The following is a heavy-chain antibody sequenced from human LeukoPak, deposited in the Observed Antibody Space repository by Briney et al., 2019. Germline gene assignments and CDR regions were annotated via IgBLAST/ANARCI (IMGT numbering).Heavy chain of an antibody. CDR2: IRYDGSNK. CDR3: AKDLERITIFGVANDAFDI. CDR1: GFTFSGYD. J-gene: IGHJ3*02. D-gene: IGHD3-3*01. Sequence: GGSLRLSCAASGFTFSGYDMQWVRQAPGKGLEWVAFIRYDGSNKYYADSVKGRFTISRDNSKNTLYLQMNSLRAEDTAVYYCAKDLERITIFGVANDAFDIWGQGTMVTVSS. V-gene: IGHV3-30*02.